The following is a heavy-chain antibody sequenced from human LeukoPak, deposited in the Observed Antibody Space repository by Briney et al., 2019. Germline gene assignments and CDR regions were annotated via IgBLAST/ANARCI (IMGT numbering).Heavy chain of an antibody. CDR3: AKVGIAAAGIGRACWFDP. CDR1: GFTFSSYA. Sequence: PGGSLRLSCAASGFTFSSYAMSWVRQAPGKGLEWVSAISGSGGSTYYADSVKGRFTISRDNSKNTLHLQMNSLRAEDTAVYYCAKVGIAAAGIGRACWFDPWGQGNLVTVSS. D-gene: IGHD6-13*01. V-gene: IGHV3-23*01. J-gene: IGHJ5*02. CDR2: ISGSGGST.